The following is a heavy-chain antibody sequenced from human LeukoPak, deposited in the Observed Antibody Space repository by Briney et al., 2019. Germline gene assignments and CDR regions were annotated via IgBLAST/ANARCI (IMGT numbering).Heavy chain of an antibody. D-gene: IGHD3-3*01. CDR1: GFTFSTYT. Sequence: PGGSLRLSCAASGFTFSTYTMNWVRQAPGKGLEWVSSISSTSSTIYYSDSVKGRFTISRDNAKNSLYLQMNSLRQEDTAVYYCTRRSDYFDYWGQGTLVTVSS. CDR2: ISSTSSTI. V-gene: IGHV3-48*02. CDR3: TRRSDYFDY. J-gene: IGHJ4*02.